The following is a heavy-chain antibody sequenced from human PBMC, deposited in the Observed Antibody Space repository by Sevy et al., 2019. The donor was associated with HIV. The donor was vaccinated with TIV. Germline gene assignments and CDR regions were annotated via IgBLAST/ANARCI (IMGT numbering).Heavy chain of an antibody. CDR2: IQYGGSNK. D-gene: IGHD3-16*01. V-gene: IGHV3-30*02. CDR1: GFSFSSYG. J-gene: IGHJ4*02. CDR3: VNEGGGVGGDH. Sequence: GGSLRLSCAASGFSFSSYGMHWVRQAPGKGLEWMSYIQYGGSNKDYADSVKGRFTISRDNSKNTLYLQMNSLRVEDTAVFYGVNEGGGVGGDHWGQGTLVTVSS.